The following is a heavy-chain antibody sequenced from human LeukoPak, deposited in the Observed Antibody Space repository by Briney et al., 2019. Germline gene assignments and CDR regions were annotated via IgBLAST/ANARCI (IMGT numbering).Heavy chain of an antibody. Sequence: VASVKVSCKASGYTFTGYYMHWVRQAPGQGLEWMGWINPKSGGTNYAQKFQGRVTMTRDTSITTAYMDLSRLRSDDTAVYYCARGVGGNARWRNFDWSKKIPMRDYFDYWGQGTLVTVSS. CDR1: GYTFTGYY. CDR2: INPKSGGT. D-gene: IGHD3-9*01. J-gene: IGHJ4*02. V-gene: IGHV1-2*02. CDR3: ARGVGGNARWRNFDWSKKIPMRDYFDY.